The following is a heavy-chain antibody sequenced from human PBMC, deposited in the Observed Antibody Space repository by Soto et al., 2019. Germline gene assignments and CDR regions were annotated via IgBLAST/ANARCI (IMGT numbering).Heavy chain of an antibody. D-gene: IGHD6-25*01. V-gene: IGHV1-8*01. CDR2: MNPNRGNT. J-gene: IGHJ6*02. CDR1: GYNFTSYY. Sequence: QGQLVQAGAEGKKAGASVKVFCQASGYNFTSYYINWVRKANGQGLEWMGWMNPNRGNTGYAQKFQGRVTMTRNTSISTAYMELSSLRSEDTAVYYCARAGGGYDVWGQGTTVTVSS. CDR3: ARAGGGYDV.